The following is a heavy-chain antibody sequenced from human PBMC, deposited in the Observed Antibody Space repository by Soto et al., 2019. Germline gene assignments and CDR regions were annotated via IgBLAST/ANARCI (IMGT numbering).Heavy chain of an antibody. CDR1: GFTFSSYW. CDR3: ARGGSGSYYHY. V-gene: IGHV3-74*01. CDR2: INSDGSST. D-gene: IGHD3-10*01. Sequence: GGSLRLSCAASGFTFSSYWMHWVRQAPGKGLVWVSRINSDGSSTSYADSVKGRFTISRDNAKNTLYLQMNSLRAEDTAVYYCARGGSGSYYHYWGQGTLVTVSS. J-gene: IGHJ4*02.